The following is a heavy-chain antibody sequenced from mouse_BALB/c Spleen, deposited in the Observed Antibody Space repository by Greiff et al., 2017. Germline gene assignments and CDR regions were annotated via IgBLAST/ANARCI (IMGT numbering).Heavy chain of an antibody. D-gene: IGHD2-1*01. V-gene: IGHV1-20*01. CDR3: ARSGYGNFCFDY. J-gene: IGHJ2*01. Sequence: EVQLQQSGPELVKPGASVKISCKASGYSFTGYFMSWVKQSHGKSLEWIGRINPYNGGTIYNQKFKGKATLTVDKSSSTAYMELRSLTSEDTAVYYCARSGYGNFCFDYWGQGTTLTVSS. CDR2: INPYNGGT. CDR1: GYSFTGYF.